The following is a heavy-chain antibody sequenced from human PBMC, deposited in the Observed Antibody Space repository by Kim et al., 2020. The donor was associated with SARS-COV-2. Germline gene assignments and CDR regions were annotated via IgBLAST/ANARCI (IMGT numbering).Heavy chain of an antibody. CDR3: ARVGGADIVVVPAAQAIAVHTSYYYMDV. V-gene: IGHV7-4-1*02. CDR2: INTNTVNP. J-gene: IGHJ6*03. D-gene: IGHD2-2*01. CDR1: GYTFTSYA. Sequence: ASVKVSCKASGYTFTSYAMNWVRQAPGQGLEWMGWINTNTVNPTYAQGFTGRFVFSLDTSVSTAYLQISSLKAEDTAVYYCARVGGADIVVVPAAQAIAVHTSYYYMDVWGKGTTVTVSS.